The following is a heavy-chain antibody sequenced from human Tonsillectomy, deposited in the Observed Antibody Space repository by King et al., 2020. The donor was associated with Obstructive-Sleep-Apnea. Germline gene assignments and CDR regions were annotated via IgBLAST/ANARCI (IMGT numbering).Heavy chain of an antibody. CDR2: INHSGCT. CDR3: ARRGYYGSGSLPYNWLDP. V-gene: IGHV4-34*01. CDR1: GGSFSGYY. Sequence: VQLQQWGAGLLKPSETLSLTCAVYGGSFSGYYWSWIRQPPGKGLEWMGEINHSGCTNYNPSLKSRVTISVDPSKNQFSLELRSLTAADTAVYYCARRGYYGSGSLPYNWLDPWGQGTLVTVSS. J-gene: IGHJ5*02. D-gene: IGHD3-10*01.